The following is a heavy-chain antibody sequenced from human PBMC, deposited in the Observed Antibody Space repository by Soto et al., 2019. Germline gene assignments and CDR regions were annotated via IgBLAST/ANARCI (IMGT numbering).Heavy chain of an antibody. D-gene: IGHD6-19*01. CDR1: GYTFTSYD. CDR2: MNPGTGNT. J-gene: IGHJ5*02. V-gene: IGHV1-8*01. CDR3: ARGRIIVAGGFDP. Sequence: QVQLVQSGAEVKKPGASVKVSCKASGYTFTSYDIIWVRQATGQGLEWMGWMNPGTGNTDSAEKFHXRLXMTRNTSISTVYMELSSLSFEDTAVYYCARGRIIVAGGFDPWGQGTLVTVSS.